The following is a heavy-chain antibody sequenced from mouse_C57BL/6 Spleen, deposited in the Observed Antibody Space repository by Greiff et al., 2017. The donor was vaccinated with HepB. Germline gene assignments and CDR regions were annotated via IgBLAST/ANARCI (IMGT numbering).Heavy chain of an antibody. J-gene: IGHJ4*01. Sequence: EVQLQQSGPELVKPGASVKISCKASGYSFTGYYMNWVKQSPEKSLEWIGEINPSTGGTTYNQKFKAKATVTVDKSSSTAYMQLKSLTSEDSAFYYCGRGNYAMDYWGQGTSVTVSS. CDR3: GRGNYAMDY. V-gene: IGHV1-42*01. CDR2: INPSTGGT. CDR1: GYSFTGYY.